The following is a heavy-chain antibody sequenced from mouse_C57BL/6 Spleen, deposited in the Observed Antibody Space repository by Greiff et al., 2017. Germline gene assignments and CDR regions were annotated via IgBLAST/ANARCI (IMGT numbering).Heavy chain of an antibody. D-gene: IGHD2-3*01. Sequence: QVQLQQPGAELVKPGASVKLSKASGYTFTSYWMQWVKQRPGQGLEWIGEIDPSDSYTNYNQKFKGKATLTVDTSSSTAYMQLSSLTSEDSAVYYCARIEGLLRNYYAMDYWGQGTSVTVSS. J-gene: IGHJ4*01. CDR1: GYTFTSYW. V-gene: IGHV1-50*01. CDR2: IDPSDSYT. CDR3: ARIEGLLRNYYAMDY.